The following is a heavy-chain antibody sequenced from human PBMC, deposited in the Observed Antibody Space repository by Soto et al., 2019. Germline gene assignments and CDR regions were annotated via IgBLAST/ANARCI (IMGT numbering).Heavy chain of an antibody. V-gene: IGHV1-18*01. D-gene: IGHD3-22*01. CDR2: ISAYNGNT. Sequence: QVQLVQSGAEVKKPGASVKVSCKASGYTFTSYGISWVRQAPGQGLEWMGWISAYNGNTNYAQKLQGRVTMTTDTSTSTADMELRSLRSDATAVYYCARAPAKWYDSSGYLTVWGQGTTVTVSS. CDR1: GYTFTSYG. CDR3: ARAPAKWYDSSGYLTV. J-gene: IGHJ6*02.